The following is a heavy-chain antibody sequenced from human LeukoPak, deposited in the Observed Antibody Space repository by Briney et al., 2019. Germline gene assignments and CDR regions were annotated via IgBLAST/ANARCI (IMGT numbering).Heavy chain of an antibody. D-gene: IGHD2-2*01. Sequence: GGSLRLSCVASGFTFSSYAMSWVRQAPGKGLEWVSGISGGGGSIHYADSVKGRFTISRDNSMNTLYLQMNSLRAEDTAVYYCARAGYCSSTSCLGYYYYMDVWGKGTTVTVSS. V-gene: IGHV3-23*01. CDR3: ARAGYCSSTSCLGYYYYMDV. CDR1: GFTFSSYA. CDR2: ISGGGGSI. J-gene: IGHJ6*03.